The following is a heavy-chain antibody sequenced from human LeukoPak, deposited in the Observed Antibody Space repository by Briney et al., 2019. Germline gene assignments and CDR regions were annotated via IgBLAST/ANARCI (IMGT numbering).Heavy chain of an antibody. V-gene: IGHV3-30*18. Sequence: PGRSLRLSCAASGVTFSSYGMHWVRQAPGKGLEWVAVISYDGSNKYYADSVKGRFTISRDNSKNTLYLQMNSLRAEDTAVYYCAKDPCSYGLNYFDYWGQGTLVTVSS. D-gene: IGHD5-18*01. CDR3: AKDPCSYGLNYFDY. CDR2: ISYDGSNK. CDR1: GVTFSSYG. J-gene: IGHJ4*02.